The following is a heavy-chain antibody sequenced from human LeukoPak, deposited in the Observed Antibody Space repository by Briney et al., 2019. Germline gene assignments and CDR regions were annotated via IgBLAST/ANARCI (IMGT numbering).Heavy chain of an antibody. Sequence: GGSLRLSCAASGFTFSSYWMTWVRQAPGEGLEWVANIMQDGSEKYYVDAVKGRFTISRDNAKTSLYLQMNSLRAEDTAVYYCARDDTHYGSSGSFYDAFDIWGQGTMVTVSS. D-gene: IGHD3-22*01. V-gene: IGHV3-7*01. J-gene: IGHJ3*02. CDR3: ARDDTHYGSSGSFYDAFDI. CDR1: GFTFSSYW. CDR2: IMQDGSEK.